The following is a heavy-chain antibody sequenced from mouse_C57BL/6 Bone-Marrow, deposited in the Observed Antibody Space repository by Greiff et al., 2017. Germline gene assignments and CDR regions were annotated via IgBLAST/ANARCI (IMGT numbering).Heavy chain of an antibody. CDR1: GFTISSYA. J-gene: IGHJ2*01. CDR3: ARDDDYYCDY. Sequence: EVQRVESGGGLVKPGGSLKLSCAASGFTISSYAMSWVRQTPEKRLEWVATISDGGSYTYYPDNVKGRFTISRDNATNNLYLQMSHLKSEDTAMYYCARDDDYYCDYWGQGTTLTVSS. V-gene: IGHV5-4*01. D-gene: IGHD2-4*01. CDR2: ISDGGSYT.